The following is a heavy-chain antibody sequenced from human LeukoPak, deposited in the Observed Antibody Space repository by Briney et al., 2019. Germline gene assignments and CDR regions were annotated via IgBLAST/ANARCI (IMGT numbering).Heavy chain of an antibody. D-gene: IGHD4-23*01. CDR2: IIPIFGTA. CDR1: GGTFSSYA. J-gene: IGHJ4*02. V-gene: IGHV1-69*13. Sequence: SVKVSCKASGGTFSSYAISWVRQAPGQGLEWMGGIIPIFGTANYAQKFQGRVTITADESTSTAYMELSSLRSEDTAVYYCARGGATVVTCFDYWGQGTLVTVSS. CDR3: ARGGATVVTCFDY.